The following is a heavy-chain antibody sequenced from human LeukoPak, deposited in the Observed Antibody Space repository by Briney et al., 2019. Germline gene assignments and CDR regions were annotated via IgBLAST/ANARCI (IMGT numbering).Heavy chain of an antibody. Sequence: ASETLSLTCTVSGGSISSYYWSWIRQPPGKGLEWIGYIYYSGSTNYNPSLKSRVTISVDTSKNQFSLKLSSVTAADTAVYYCARVMGEKNYYDSSGYYPNFDYWGQGTLVTVSS. D-gene: IGHD3-22*01. J-gene: IGHJ4*02. CDR2: IYYSGST. CDR1: GGSISSYY. CDR3: ARVMGEKNYYDSSGYYPNFDY. V-gene: IGHV4-59*01.